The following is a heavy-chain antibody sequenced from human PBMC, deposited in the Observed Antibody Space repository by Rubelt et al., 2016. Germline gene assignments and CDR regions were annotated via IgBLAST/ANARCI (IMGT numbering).Heavy chain of an antibody. V-gene: IGHV3-11*06. CDR3: AKWGPEAPGYYDILTGYFDY. J-gene: IGHJ4*02. CDR2: ISSSSSYT. Sequence: GKPGGSLRLSCAASGFTFSDYYMSWIRQAPGKGLEWVSYISSSSSYTNSADSVKGRFTISRDNAKNSLYLQMNSLRAEDTAVYYCAKWGPEAPGYYDILTGYFDYWGQGTLVTVSS. CDR1: GFTFSDYY. D-gene: IGHD3-9*01.